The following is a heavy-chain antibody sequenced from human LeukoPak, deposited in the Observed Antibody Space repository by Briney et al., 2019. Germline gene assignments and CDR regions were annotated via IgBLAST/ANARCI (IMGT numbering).Heavy chain of an antibody. J-gene: IGHJ4*02. D-gene: IGHD1-26*01. CDR2: IYGGGST. V-gene: IGHV3-53*01. Sequence: GGSPRLSCAASGFTVSGNYMSWVRQAPGRGLEWVSVIYGGGSTYYADSVKGRFTISRDNSKNTLFLQMNSLRAEDKAVYSCAKVVGPFDYWGQGTLVTVSS. CDR3: AKVVGPFDY. CDR1: GFTVSGNY.